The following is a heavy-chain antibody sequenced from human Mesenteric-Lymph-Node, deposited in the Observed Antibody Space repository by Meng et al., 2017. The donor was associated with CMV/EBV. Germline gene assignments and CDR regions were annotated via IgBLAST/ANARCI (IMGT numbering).Heavy chain of an antibody. J-gene: IGHJ3*01. CDR3: ARGRIPSGSNWYGGIYAFDV. D-gene: IGHD6-13*01. CDR1: GHSYTNYW. CDR2: IYPDDSDI. V-gene: IGHV5-51*01. Sequence: GGSLRLSCERSGHSYTNYWIGWVRQMPGKGLEWMGIIYPDDSDIKYSPSFQGQVTMSVDRSTATAYLQWTSVKASDTGIYYCARGRIPSGSNWYGGIYAFDVWGQGTMVTVSS.